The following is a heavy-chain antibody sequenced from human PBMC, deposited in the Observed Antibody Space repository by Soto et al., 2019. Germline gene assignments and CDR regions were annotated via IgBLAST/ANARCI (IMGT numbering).Heavy chain of an antibody. D-gene: IGHD1-26*01. J-gene: IGHJ6*02. CDR1: GGTFSSYA. Sequence: QVQLVQSGAEVKKPGSSVKVSCKASGGTFSSYAISWVRQDPGQGLEWMGGIIPIFGTANYAQKFQGRVTMTADESTSTAYMELSSLRSEDTAVYYCARGGSGSPEGYYSYGMDVWGQGTTVTVSS. CDR3: ARGGSGSPEGYYSYGMDV. V-gene: IGHV1-69*01. CDR2: IIPIFGTA.